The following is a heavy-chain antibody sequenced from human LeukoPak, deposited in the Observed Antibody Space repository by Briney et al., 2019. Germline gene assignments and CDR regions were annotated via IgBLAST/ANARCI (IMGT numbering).Heavy chain of an antibody. Sequence: SETLSLTCTVSGGSISSYYWSWIRQRPGKGLEWMGYIYYSGSTNYNPSLKSRVTISVDTSKNQFSLKLSSVTAADTAVYYCARDKGQQLSWGQGTLVTVSS. V-gene: IGHV4-59*01. D-gene: IGHD6-13*01. CDR2: IYYSGST. J-gene: IGHJ5*02. CDR3: ARDKGQQLS. CDR1: GGSISSYY.